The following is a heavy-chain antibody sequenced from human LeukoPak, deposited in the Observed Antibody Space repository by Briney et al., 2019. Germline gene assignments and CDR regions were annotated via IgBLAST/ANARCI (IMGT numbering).Heavy chain of an antibody. D-gene: IGHD3-22*01. J-gene: IGHJ4*02. CDR3: ARRPDYYDSSGYGPTVDY. V-gene: IGHV4-34*01. Sequence: PSETLSLTCAVYGGSFSGYYWSWIRQPPGKGLEWIGEINHSGSTNYNPSLKSRVTISVDTSKNQFSLKLSSVTAADTAVYYCARRPDYYDSSGYGPTVDYWGQGTLVTVSS. CDR2: INHSGST. CDR1: GGSFSGYY.